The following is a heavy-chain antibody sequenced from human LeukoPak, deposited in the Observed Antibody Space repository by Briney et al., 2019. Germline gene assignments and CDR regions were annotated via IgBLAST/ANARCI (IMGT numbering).Heavy chain of an antibody. Sequence: ASVKVSCKASGYTFTGYYMHWVRQAPGQGLEWMGWINPNSGGTNYAQRFQGRVTMTRDTSISTAYMELSRLRSDDTAVYYCAREPPGDFWSGYYTGFDYWGQGTLVTVSS. CDR2: INPNSGGT. CDR1: GYTFTGYY. D-gene: IGHD3-3*01. CDR3: AREPPGDFWSGYYTGFDY. J-gene: IGHJ4*02. V-gene: IGHV1-2*02.